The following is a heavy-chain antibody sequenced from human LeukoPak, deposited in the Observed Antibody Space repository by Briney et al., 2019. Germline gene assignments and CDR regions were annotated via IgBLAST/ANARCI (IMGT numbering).Heavy chain of an antibody. CDR3: ARSPSSGYYYVYYYYGMDV. J-gene: IGHJ6*02. Sequence: LRLSCSASGFTFSDHYIDWVRQAPGRGLEWIGEINHSGSTNYNPSLKSRVTISVDTSKNQFSLKLSSVTAADTAVYYCARSPSSGYYYVYYYYGMDVWGQGTTVTVSS. V-gene: IGHV4-34*01. CDR1: GFTFSDHY. CDR2: INHSGST. D-gene: IGHD3-22*01.